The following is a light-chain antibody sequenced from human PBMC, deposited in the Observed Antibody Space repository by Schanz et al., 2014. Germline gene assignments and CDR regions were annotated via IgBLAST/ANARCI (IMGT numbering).Light chain of an antibody. CDR3: QQYDNWPRT. V-gene: IGKV3-15*01. J-gene: IGKJ2*01. Sequence: EKVLTQSPGTLSLSPGERATLSCRASQSVSTRNLAWYQQTPGQAPRLLIYGASNRATGIPARFSGSWSGTEFTLTISSLQSEDLAVYYCQQYDNWPRTFGQGTKLEIK. CDR2: GAS. CDR1: QSVSTRN.